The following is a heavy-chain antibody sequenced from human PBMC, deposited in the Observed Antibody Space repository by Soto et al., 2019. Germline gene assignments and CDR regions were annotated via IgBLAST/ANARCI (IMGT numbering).Heavy chain of an antibody. CDR1: GGSISSSNW. D-gene: IGHD3-9*01. J-gene: IGHJ6*02. V-gene: IGHV4-4*02. CDR2: IYHIGST. Sequence: QVQLQESGPGLVKPSGTLSLTCAVSGGSISSSNWWSWVRQPPGKGLEWSGEIYHIGSTNYNPSLRSRATISVDKSKNQFSLKVNSVTAADTAVYFCASLRQYNGMEVWGQGTTVTVSS. CDR3: ASLRQYNGMEV.